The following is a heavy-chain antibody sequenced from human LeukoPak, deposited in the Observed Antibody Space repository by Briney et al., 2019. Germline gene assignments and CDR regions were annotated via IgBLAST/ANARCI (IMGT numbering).Heavy chain of an antibody. V-gene: IGHV3-64*01. J-gene: IGHJ4*02. CDR1: GFTFSSYA. CDR2: ISSTGGST. Sequence: PGGSLRLSCAASGFTFSSYAMHWVRQAPGKRLEYVSAISSTGGSTYYANSVKGRFTISRDNSKNTLYLQMGSLRAEDMAVYYCARGPYYYDSSGYLFWGQGTLVTVSS. D-gene: IGHD3-22*01. CDR3: ARGPYYYDSSGYLF.